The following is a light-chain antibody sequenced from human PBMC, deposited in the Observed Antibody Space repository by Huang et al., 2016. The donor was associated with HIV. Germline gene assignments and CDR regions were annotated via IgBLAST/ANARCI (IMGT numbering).Light chain of an antibody. CDR2: GAS. CDR1: QGVRTN. V-gene: IGKV3D-15*01. CDR3: QQYNDWPPLT. Sequence: VMTQSPASLSASPGARVPLSCRASQGVRTNLAWYQQKPGQAPTLLMFGASTRATGTPPRFSGSWSGTDFTLTITSLQSSDSAIYYCQQYNDWPPLTFGGGTKVEI. J-gene: IGKJ4*01.